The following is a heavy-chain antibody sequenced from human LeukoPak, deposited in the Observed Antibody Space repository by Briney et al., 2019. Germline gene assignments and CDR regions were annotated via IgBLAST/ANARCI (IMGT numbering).Heavy chain of an antibody. J-gene: IGHJ5*02. Sequence: SETLSLTCTVSGGSISSYYWSWIRQPPGKGLEWIGYIYYSGSTNYNPSLKSRVTISVDTSKNQFSLKLSSVTAADTAVYYCARSTMGWFDPWGQGTLVTVSS. CDR1: GGSISSYY. V-gene: IGHV4-59*08. CDR2: IYYSGST. CDR3: ARSTMGWFDP.